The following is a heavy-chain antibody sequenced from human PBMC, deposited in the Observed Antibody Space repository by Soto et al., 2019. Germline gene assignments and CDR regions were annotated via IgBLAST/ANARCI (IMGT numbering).Heavy chain of an antibody. CDR1: GFTFSSYG. CDR2: IWYDGSNK. V-gene: IGHV3-33*01. J-gene: IGHJ4*02. CDR3: ARTPAALAPSQLWFVY. D-gene: IGHD5-18*01. Sequence: GGSLRLSCSASGFTFSSYGMHWVRQAPGKGLEWVAVIWYDGSNKYYADSVKGRFTISRGNSKNTLYLQMNSLRAEDTAVYYCARTPAALAPSQLWFVYWGQGTLVTVSS.